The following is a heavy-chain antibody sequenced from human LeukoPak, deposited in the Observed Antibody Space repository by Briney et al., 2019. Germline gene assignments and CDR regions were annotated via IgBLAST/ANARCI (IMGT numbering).Heavy chain of an antibody. D-gene: IGHD2-2*01. Sequence: PSETLSLTCTVSGGSISSSSYYWGWIRQPPGKGLEWIGSIYYSGSTYYNPSLKSRVTISVDTSKNQFSLKLSSVTAADTAVYYCARDRCSSTSCGYFDYWGQGTLVTVSS. CDR2: IYYSGST. CDR3: ARDRCSSTSCGYFDY. CDR1: GGSISSSSYY. J-gene: IGHJ4*02. V-gene: IGHV4-39*07.